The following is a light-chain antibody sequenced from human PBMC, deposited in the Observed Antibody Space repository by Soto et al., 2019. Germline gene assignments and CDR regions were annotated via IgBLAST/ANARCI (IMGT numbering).Light chain of an antibody. CDR1: QSLLSSDGNTY. CDR2: KVS. CDR3: MQGTHWSLT. J-gene: IGKJ1*01. V-gene: IGKV2-30*01. Sequence: DVVMIQSPLSLPVTLGQPASISCRSSQSLLSSDGNTYLNWFQQRPGQSPRRLIYKVSNQDSGDRDRVSGSGLGLDFALEISRVEVEDVGVYYCMQGTHWSLTFGKEAKVEIE.